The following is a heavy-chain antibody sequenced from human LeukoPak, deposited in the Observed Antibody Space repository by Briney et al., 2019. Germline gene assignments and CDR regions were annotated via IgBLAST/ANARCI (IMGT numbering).Heavy chain of an antibody. J-gene: IGHJ6*03. CDR1: GFTFSSYW. D-gene: IGHD2/OR15-2a*01. Sequence: GESLKISCAASGFTFSSYWMSWVRRAPGKGLEWVANIKQDGSEKYYVDSVKGRFTISRDNAKNSLYLQMNSLRAEDTAVYYCAREGGLENKYYYYYYMDVWGKGTTVTVSS. V-gene: IGHV3-7*01. CDR2: IKQDGSEK. CDR3: AREGGLENKYYYYYYMDV.